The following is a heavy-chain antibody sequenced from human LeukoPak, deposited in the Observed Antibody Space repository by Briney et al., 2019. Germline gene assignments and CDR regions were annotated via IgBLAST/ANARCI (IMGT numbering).Heavy chain of an antibody. V-gene: IGHV1-8*01. CDR3: ARGRPTNLGGIY. CDR2: MNPNSGNT. CDR1: GYTFTSHH. D-gene: IGHD7-27*01. Sequence: ASVRVSCKASGYTFTSHHINWVRRAAGQGLEWMGWMNPNSGNTAYAQKFQGRVTMTWDTSTNTAYMELGSLRSEDTAVYYCARGRPTNLGGIYWGQGTLVTVSS. J-gene: IGHJ4*02.